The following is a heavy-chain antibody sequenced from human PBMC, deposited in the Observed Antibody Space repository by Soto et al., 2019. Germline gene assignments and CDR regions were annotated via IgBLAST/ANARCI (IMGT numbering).Heavy chain of an antibody. J-gene: IGHJ4*02. Sequence: QVQLQESGPGLVKPSGTLSLTCAVSGGSITSSNWWRWVGQPLGKGLKWIGEIYHSGSTNYIPSLERRVTIAVDESRNEFSRKLRSVTAADTAVYYCARRWREVRVDYWGQGTLGTVSS. CDR2: IYHSGST. CDR3: ARRWREVRVDY. CDR1: GGSITSSNW. V-gene: IGHV4-4*02.